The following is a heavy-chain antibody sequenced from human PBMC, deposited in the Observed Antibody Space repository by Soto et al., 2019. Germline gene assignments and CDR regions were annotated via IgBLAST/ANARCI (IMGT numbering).Heavy chain of an antibody. CDR1: VGSSSSGGYY. V-gene: IGHV4-31*03. J-gene: IGHJ5*02. Sequence: TLSLTCTVSVGSSSSGGYYWSWILQHPGKGLEWIGYIYYSGSTYYNPSLKGRVTISVDTSKNQFSLKLSSVTAADTAVYYCAREVDWFDPWGQGTLVTVSS. CDR3: AREVDWFDP. D-gene: IGHD2-15*01. CDR2: IYYSGST.